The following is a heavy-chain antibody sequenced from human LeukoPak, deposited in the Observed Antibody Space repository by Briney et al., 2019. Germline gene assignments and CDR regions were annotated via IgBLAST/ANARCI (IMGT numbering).Heavy chain of an antibody. CDR3: AREGLGLRLGELSSFDY. V-gene: IGHV3-21*04. J-gene: IGHJ4*02. Sequence: GGSLRLSCAASGFTFSSYSMNWVHQAPGKGLEWVSSISSSSSYIYYADSVKGRFTTSRGNAKNSLYLQMNSLRAEDTAVYYCAREGLGLRLGELSSFDYWGQGTLVTVSS. CDR2: ISSSSSYI. CDR1: GFTFSSYS. D-gene: IGHD3-16*02.